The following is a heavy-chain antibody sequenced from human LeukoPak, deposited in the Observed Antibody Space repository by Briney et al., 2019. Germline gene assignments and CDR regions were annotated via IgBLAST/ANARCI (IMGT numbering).Heavy chain of an antibody. CDR1: GFTFSNYW. CDR3: TRPDYYDSSGSYYGMDV. V-gene: IGHV3-74*01. Sequence: QPGGSLRLSCAASGFTFSNYWMHWVRQAPGKGLVWVSHINTDESSTSYADSVKGRFTISRDNAKNTLYLQMNSLRAEDTAVYYCTRPDYYDSSGSYYGMDVWGQGTTVTVSS. D-gene: IGHD3-22*01. J-gene: IGHJ6*02. CDR2: INTDESST.